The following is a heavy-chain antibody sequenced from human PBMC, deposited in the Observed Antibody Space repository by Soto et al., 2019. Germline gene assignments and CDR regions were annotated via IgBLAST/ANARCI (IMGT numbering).Heavy chain of an antibody. J-gene: IGHJ6*02. D-gene: IGHD2-21*01. Sequence: EVQLVESGGGLVQPGRSLRLSCAASGFTFDDYAMHWVRQRPGKGLVWVSGIDWNSGSVDYAGSLKGRFTIYRDNDDKALYLQMRTLRADEAALSYCVQGRGPYQVKYGMDVCGPGNTVTGSS. V-gene: IGHV3-9*01. CDR2: IDWNSGSV. CDR3: VQGRGPYQVKYGMDV. CDR1: GFTFDDYA.